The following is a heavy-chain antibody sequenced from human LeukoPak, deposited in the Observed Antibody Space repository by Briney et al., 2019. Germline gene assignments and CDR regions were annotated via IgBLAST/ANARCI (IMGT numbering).Heavy chain of an antibody. V-gene: IGHV1-46*01. J-gene: IGHJ5*02. D-gene: IGHD6-25*01. Sequence: ASVSVSCKASGYTFTSYYMHGVRQARGQGLEWMVIINPSGGSTSYAQNFQGRVTITSDTSTSTVYMELSSLSSEDTAVYYCARSGGYWFDPWGQGTLVTVSS. CDR2: INPSGGST. CDR1: GYTFTSYY. CDR3: ARSGGYWFDP.